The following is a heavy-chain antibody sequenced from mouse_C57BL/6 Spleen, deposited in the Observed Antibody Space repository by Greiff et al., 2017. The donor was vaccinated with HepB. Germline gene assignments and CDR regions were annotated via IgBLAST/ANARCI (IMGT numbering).Heavy chain of an antibody. Sequence: EVMLVESGGGLVKPGGSLKLSCAASGFTFSDYGMHWVRQAPEKGLEWVAYISSGSSTIYYADTVKGRFTISRDNAKNTLFLQMTSLRSEDTAMYYCARTGYYGFDYWGQGTTRTVSS. CDR2: ISSGSSTI. V-gene: IGHV5-17*01. D-gene: IGHD1-1*01. CDR1: GFTFSDYG. CDR3: ARTGYYGFDY. J-gene: IGHJ2*01.